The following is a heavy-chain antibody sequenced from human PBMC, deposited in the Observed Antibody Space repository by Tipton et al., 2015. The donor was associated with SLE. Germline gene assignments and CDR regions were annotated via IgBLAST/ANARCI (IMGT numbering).Heavy chain of an antibody. Sequence: TLSRTCTVSGGSISGYYWSWIRQSPGKGLEWIGDLYSSGSTNYNPSLKSRVTISVDTSNNQFSLRLSSVTAADTAVYYCARSRWWSYFYYGLDVWGQGTTVTVSS. V-gene: IGHV4-59*01. CDR3: ARSRWWSYFYYGLDV. CDR2: LYSSGST. CDR1: GGSISGYY. D-gene: IGHD2-15*01. J-gene: IGHJ6*02.